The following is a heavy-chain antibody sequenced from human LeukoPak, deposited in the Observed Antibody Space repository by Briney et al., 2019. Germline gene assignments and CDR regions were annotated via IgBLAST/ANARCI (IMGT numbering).Heavy chain of an antibody. D-gene: IGHD3-16*02. CDR1: GYSENFYG. Sequence: ASVKVSCKTSGYSENFYGITWVRQVAGQGLEWMGWISAYNGNTNYAQKLQGRVTMTTDTSTSTAYMELRSLRSDDTAVYYCAREMITFGGVIVPTPTDYWGQGTLVTVSS. CDR3: AREMITFGGVIVPTPTDY. J-gene: IGHJ4*02. CDR2: ISAYNGNT. V-gene: IGHV1-18*01.